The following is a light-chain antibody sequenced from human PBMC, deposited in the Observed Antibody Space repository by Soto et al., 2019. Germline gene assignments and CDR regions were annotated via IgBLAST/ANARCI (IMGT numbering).Light chain of an antibody. CDR2: LAS. J-gene: IGKJ1*01. CDR3: QQTYKTPLT. CDR1: QSISNY. Sequence: DIQMTQSPSSLSASVGDRVTITCRASQSISNYLNWYQQRPGKAPKLLIYLASGLSSGVPSKFSGSGSGTDFTLTISVLQPEDSATYYCQQTYKTPLTFGQGTKVEIK. V-gene: IGKV1-39*01.